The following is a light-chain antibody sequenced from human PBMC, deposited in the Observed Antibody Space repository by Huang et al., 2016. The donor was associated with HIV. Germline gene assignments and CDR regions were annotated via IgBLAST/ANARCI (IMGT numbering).Light chain of an antibody. V-gene: IGKV3-15*01. J-gene: IGKJ3*01. CDR2: GAS. Sequence: EIVMTQSPATLSVSPGGRATLSCRASQSVSSNLAWYQQKPGQAPRLLIYGASTRATGIPARFSGSGSGTEFTLTISSLQSEDFAVYYCQQYNNWPFFGPGTKVDIK. CDR1: QSVSSN. CDR3: QQYNNWPF.